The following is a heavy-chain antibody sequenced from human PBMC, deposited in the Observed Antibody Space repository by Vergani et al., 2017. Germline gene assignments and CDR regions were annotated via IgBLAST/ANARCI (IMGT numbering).Heavy chain of an antibody. CDR2: LCPSGST. D-gene: IGHD4-17*01. J-gene: IGHJ4*02. CDR1: GAPISYWC. CDR3: ARSSMGVTTFGY. V-gene: IGHV4-4*07. Sequence: QVQMQESGPGLVKTSETLSLTCSASGAPISYWCWSWLRQPAGKGLEWIGRLCPSGSTNYKPSLKSRVTMSIDTSKNQFSLKLNSLTAADTAVYYCARSSMGVTTFGYWGQGALVTVSS.